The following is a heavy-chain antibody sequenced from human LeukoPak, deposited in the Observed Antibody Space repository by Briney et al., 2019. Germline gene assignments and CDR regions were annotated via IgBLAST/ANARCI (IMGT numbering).Heavy chain of an antibody. CDR1: GASFSGYY. D-gene: IGHD6-19*01. CDR2: INHSGST. CDR3: ARGRYSSGWYRRGWPVDY. J-gene: IGHJ4*02. Sequence: KPSETLSLTCAVYGASFSGYYWSWIRQPPGKGLEWIGEINHSGSTNYNPSLKSRVTISVDTSKNQFSLKLSSVTAADTAVYYCARGRYSSGWYRRGWPVDYWGQGTLVTVSS. V-gene: IGHV4-34*01.